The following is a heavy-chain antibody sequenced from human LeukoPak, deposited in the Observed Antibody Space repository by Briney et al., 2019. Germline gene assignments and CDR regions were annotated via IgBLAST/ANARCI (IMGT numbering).Heavy chain of an antibody. J-gene: IGHJ4*02. CDR3: ARDRLGDYDHSGYYDK. D-gene: IGHD3-22*01. V-gene: IGHV3-11*01. Sequence: PGGSLRLSCAASGFTFSDYYMSWIRQAPGKGLEWVSYICDSGRTIYYVDSVKGRFTISRDNAKNSVYLQMNNLGAEDTAVYYCARDRLGDYDHSGYYDKWGQGTLVTASS. CDR2: ICDSGRTI. CDR1: GFTFSDYY.